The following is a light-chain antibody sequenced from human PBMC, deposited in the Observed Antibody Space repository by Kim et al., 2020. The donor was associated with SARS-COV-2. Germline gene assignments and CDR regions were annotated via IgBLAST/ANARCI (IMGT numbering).Light chain of an antibody. CDR3: QTWDSSTVV. V-gene: IGLV3-1*01. J-gene: IGLJ2*01. CDR2: QDN. CDR1: NLGAKN. Sequence: SYELTQPPSVSVSPGQTATISCSGNNLGAKNPWWLQQKPGQSPVLVIYQDNRRPSGIPERFSGSKSGNTATLTISGTQATDEADYYCQTWDSSTVVFGGGTQLTVL.